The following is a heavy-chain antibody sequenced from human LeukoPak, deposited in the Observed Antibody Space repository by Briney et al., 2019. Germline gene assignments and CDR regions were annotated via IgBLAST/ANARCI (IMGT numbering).Heavy chain of an antibody. J-gene: IGHJ6*03. CDR1: GFMFSGSA. CDR2: LRNKGNNYAP. Sequence: GGSLRPSCAASGFMFSGSAMHWVRQAPGKGLGWVGRLRNKGNNYAPVYAASVKGRFSISRDDSKNTANLEMNSLRTEDTAVYYCTIDYYYYMDVWGKGTTVTISS. V-gene: IGHV3-73*01. CDR3: TIDYYYYMDV.